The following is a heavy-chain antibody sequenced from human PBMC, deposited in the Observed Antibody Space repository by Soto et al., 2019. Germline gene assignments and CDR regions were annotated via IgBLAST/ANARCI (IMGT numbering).Heavy chain of an antibody. CDR3: ARDLNYYDSSGYYARGYYGMDV. CDR1: GGTFSSYA. D-gene: IGHD3-22*01. Sequence: QVQLVQSGAEVKKPGSSVKVSCKASGGTFSSYAISWVRQAPGQGLEWMGGIIPIFGTANYAQKFQGRVTITADEPTSTAYMELSSLRSEDTAVYYCARDLNYYDSSGYYARGYYGMDVWGQGTTVTVSS. V-gene: IGHV1-69*01. J-gene: IGHJ6*02. CDR2: IIPIFGTA.